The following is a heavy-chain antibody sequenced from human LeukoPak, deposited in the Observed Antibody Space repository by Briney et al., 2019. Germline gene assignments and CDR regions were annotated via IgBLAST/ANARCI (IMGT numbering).Heavy chain of an antibody. J-gene: IGHJ4*02. CDR2: IYYRGTT. CDR1: GDSLDRYY. D-gene: IGHD5-12*01. V-gene: IGHV4-59*12. Sequence: SETLSLTCTVSGDSLDRYYWSWIRQPPGKGLGGVGYIYYRGTTSYNPFLKSRVTISVDTSKNQFSLKLNSVTAADTAVYYCARLPRYGGYDHFDYWGQGILVIVSS. CDR3: ARLPRYGGYDHFDY.